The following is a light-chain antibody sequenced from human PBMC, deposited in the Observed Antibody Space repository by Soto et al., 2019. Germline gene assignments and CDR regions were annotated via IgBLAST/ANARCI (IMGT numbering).Light chain of an antibody. V-gene: IGKV1-39*01. Sequence: DIQMTQSPSSLSASVGDRVTITCRASQSISSNLNWYQQKPGIAPELLIYAASSLQSGVPTRFSGSGSGTDFTLTISSLQPEDFATYYCQQSYTTPYTFGQVTKVDIK. CDR1: QSISSN. J-gene: IGKJ2*01. CDR3: QQSYTTPYT. CDR2: AAS.